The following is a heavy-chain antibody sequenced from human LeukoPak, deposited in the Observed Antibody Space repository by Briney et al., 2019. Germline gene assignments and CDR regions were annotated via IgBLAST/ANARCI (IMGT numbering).Heavy chain of an antibody. V-gene: IGHV1-58*02. J-gene: IGHJ4*02. D-gene: IGHD6-13*01. CDR2: IVVGSGNT. CDR3: ARGQVLGYSNY. CDR1: GFTFTSSA. Sequence: GASVKVSCKASGFTFTSSAMQWVRQARGQRLEWIGWIVVGSGNTNYAQKFQERVTITRDMSTSTAYMELSSLRSEDTAVYYCARGQVLGYSNYWGQGTLVTVSS.